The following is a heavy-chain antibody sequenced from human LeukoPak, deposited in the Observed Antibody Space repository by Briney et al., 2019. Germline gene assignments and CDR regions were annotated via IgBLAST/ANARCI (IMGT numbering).Heavy chain of an antibody. CDR3: ARHMHSSGYPLDY. V-gene: IGHV4-59*08. J-gene: IGHJ4*02. Sequence: SETLSLTCAVYGGSFSGYYWSWIRQPPGKGLEWIGYIYYSGSTNYNPSLKSRVTISLDTSKNQFSLRLSSVTAADTALYYCARHMHSSGYPLDYWGQGTLVTVSS. D-gene: IGHD3-22*01. CDR1: GGSFSGYY. CDR2: IYYSGST.